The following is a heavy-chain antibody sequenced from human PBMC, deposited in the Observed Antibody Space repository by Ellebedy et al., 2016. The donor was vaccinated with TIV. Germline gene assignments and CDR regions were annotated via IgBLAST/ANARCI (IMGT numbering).Heavy chain of an antibody. V-gene: IGHV3-13*01. CDR2: IISAGDT. Sequence: PGGSLRLSCAASGFTCSSHDMHWVRQPTGKGLEWVSGIISAGDTYYLGSVKGRFIISRDSAKNSLYLQMNSLRAEDTAVYYCARATSGFDYWGQGALATVSS. CDR1: GFTCSSHD. D-gene: IGHD5-24*01. J-gene: IGHJ4*02. CDR3: ARATSGFDY.